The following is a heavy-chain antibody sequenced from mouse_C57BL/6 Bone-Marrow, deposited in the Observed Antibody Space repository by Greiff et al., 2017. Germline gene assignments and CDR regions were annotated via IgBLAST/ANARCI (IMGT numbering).Heavy chain of an antibody. CDR3: AKPVGALYYAMDY. D-gene: IGHD1-1*01. CDR2: IWRGGST. V-gene: IGHV2-5*01. Sequence: VNLVESGPGLVQPSQSLSITCTVSGFSLTSYGVHWVRQSPGKGLEWLGVIWRGGSTDYNAAFMSRLSITKDNSKSQVFFKMNSLQADDTAIYYCAKPVGALYYAMDYWGQGTSVTVSS. CDR1: GFSLTSYG. J-gene: IGHJ4*01.